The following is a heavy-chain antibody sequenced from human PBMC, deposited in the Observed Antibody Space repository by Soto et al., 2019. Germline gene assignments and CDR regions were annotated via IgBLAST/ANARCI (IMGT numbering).Heavy chain of an antibody. J-gene: IGHJ4*02. CDR3: ARGGGHYYDSSGYYHTHPEFDY. V-gene: IGHV4-34*01. CDR2: INHSGST. D-gene: IGHD3-22*01. Sequence: SETLSLTCAVYGGSFSGYYWSWIRQPPGKGLEWIGEINHSGSTNYNPSLKSRVTISVDTSKNQFSLKLSSVTAADTAVYYCARGGGHYYDSSGYYHTHPEFDYWGQGTLVTVSS. CDR1: GGSFSGYY.